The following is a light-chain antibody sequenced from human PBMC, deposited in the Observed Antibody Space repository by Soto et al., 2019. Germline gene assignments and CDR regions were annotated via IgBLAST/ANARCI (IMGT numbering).Light chain of an antibody. CDR2: RNN. CDR1: SSNIGLNY. Sequence: QSVLTQPPSASGTPGQRVTISCSGSSSNIGLNYVYWYLQLPGTAPKLLIYRNNQRPSGVPDRFSGSKSGTSASLAISGLRSEDEADYYCAAWDDSLDGPVFGTGTKVTVL. V-gene: IGLV1-47*01. J-gene: IGLJ1*01. CDR3: AAWDDSLDGPV.